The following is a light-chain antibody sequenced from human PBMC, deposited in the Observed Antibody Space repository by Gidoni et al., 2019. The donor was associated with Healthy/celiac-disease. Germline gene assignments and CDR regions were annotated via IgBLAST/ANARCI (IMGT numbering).Light chain of an antibody. Sequence: IQMHQSPSSLSASVGDRVTITCQASQDISNYLNWYQQKPGKAPKLLIYDASNMETGVPSRFSGSGSGTDFTFTIISLQPEDIATVYCRQYDNSPPTFGGXTKVEIK. CDR2: DAS. J-gene: IGKJ4*01. CDR3: RQYDNSPPT. V-gene: IGKV1-33*01. CDR1: QDISNY.